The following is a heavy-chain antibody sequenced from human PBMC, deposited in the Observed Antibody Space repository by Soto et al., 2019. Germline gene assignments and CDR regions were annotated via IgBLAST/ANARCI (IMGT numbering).Heavy chain of an antibody. Sequence: ASVKVSCKASGYTFTSYAMHWVRQAPGQRLEWMGWINAGNGNTKYSQKFQGRVTITRDTSASTAYMELSSLRSEDTAVYYCASGYYDFWSGYSNDASDIWGQGTMVNVS. J-gene: IGHJ3*02. CDR3: ASGYYDFWSGYSNDASDI. V-gene: IGHV1-3*01. D-gene: IGHD3-3*01. CDR2: INAGNGNT. CDR1: GYTFTSYA.